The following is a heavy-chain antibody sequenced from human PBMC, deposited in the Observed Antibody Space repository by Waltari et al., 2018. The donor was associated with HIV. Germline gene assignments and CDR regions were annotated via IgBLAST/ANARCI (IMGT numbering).Heavy chain of an antibody. CDR2: MRDSGST. V-gene: IGHV4-59*01. D-gene: IGHD3-22*01. Sequence: QVQLQESGPGLVKPSETLSLTCTVSGASTGSSHWSWIRQPPGKGLEWIGSMRDSGSTNYNPTLKSRVTTAVDTSKNQFSLKLSSVTAADTAVYYCARGPHYDSSGYFHFYRGMDVWGQGATVTVSS. J-gene: IGHJ6*02. CDR1: GASTGSSH. CDR3: ARGPHYDSSGYFHFYRGMDV.